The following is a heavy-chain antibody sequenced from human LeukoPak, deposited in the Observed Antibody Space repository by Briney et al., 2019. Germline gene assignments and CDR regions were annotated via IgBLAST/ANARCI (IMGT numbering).Heavy chain of an antibody. CDR3: ARGTPASGFDY. V-gene: IGHV1-3*01. CDR1: GYTFTSYA. J-gene: IGHJ4*02. CDR2: INAGNGNT. D-gene: IGHD3-10*01. Sequence: ASVKVSCKASGYTFTSYAMHWVRQAPGQRLEWMGWINAGNGNTKYSQKLQGRVTITRDTSASTAYMELSSLRSEDTAVYYCARGTPASGFDYWGQGTLVTVSS.